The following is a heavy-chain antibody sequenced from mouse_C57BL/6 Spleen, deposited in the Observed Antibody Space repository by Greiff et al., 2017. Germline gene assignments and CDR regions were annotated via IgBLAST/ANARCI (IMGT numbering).Heavy chain of an antibody. J-gene: IGHJ2*01. CDR2: IRLKSDNYAT. CDR1: GFTFSNYW. V-gene: IGHV6-3*01. D-gene: IGHD4-1*01. Sequence: DVQLVESGGGLVQPGGSMKLSCVASGFTFSNYWMNWVRQSPEQGLEWVAQIRLKSDNYATHYAESVKGRFTISRDDSKWSGYLQMNNLRAEDTEIYYCTPNWDGDDWGQGTTLTVSS. CDR3: TPNWDGDD.